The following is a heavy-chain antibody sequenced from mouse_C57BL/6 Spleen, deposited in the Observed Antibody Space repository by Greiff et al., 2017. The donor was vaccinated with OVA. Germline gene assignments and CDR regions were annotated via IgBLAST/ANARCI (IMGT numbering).Heavy chain of an antibody. CDR1: GYTFTDYY. CDR3: ARSLSTTVPRDWYFDV. CDR2: IGPGSGST. D-gene: IGHD1-1*01. Sequence: VQLQQSGAELVKPGASVKISCKASGYTFTDYYINWVKQRPGQGLEWIGKIGPGSGSTYYNEKFKGKATLTADKSSSTAYMQLSSLTSEDSAVYFCARSLSTTVPRDWYFDVWGTGTTVTVSS. J-gene: IGHJ1*03. V-gene: IGHV1-77*01.